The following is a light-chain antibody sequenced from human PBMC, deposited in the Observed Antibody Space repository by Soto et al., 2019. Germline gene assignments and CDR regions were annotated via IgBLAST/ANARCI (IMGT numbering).Light chain of an antibody. V-gene: IGLV1-47*01. Sequence: QSVLTQPPSTSRTPGQRVTTSCSGSSSDIGSNAVYWYQQLPGTAPKLLIYRNNQRPSGVPDRFSGTKSGTSASLAISGLRSEDEADYYCAAWNDGMSGFVFVTGTKVTVL. CDR1: SSDIGSNA. CDR2: RNN. J-gene: IGLJ1*01. CDR3: AAWNDGMSGFV.